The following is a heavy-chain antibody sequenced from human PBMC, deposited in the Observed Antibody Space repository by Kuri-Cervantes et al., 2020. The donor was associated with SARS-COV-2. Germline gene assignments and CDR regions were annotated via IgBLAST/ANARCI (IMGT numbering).Heavy chain of an antibody. V-gene: IGHV4-39*02. CDR3: ARDRMESLLWFGVVGAFDI. CDR2: IYYSGST. Sequence: ESLKSSCTVSGGSISSSSYYWGWIRQPPGKGLEWIGSIYYSGSTYYNPSLKSRVTISVDTPKNQFSLKLSSVTAADTAVYYCARDRMESLLWFGVVGAFDIWGQGTMVTVSS. J-gene: IGHJ3*02. CDR1: GGSISSSSYY. D-gene: IGHD3-10*01.